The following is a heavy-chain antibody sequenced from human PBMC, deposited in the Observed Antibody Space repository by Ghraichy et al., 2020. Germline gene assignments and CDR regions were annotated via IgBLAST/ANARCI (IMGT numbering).Heavy chain of an antibody. V-gene: IGHV3-23*01. Sequence: GGSLRLSCAASGFTFRTYAMNWVRQAPGKGLEWVSAITDNGGTTYDAESVKGRFTISRDNSKNTLFLQMNSLRAEDTAVYYCAKFARDWPNEYLQHWGQGALVTVSS. CDR2: ITDNGGTT. D-gene: IGHD3/OR15-3a*01. CDR3: AKFARDWPNEYLQH. CDR1: GFTFRTYA. J-gene: IGHJ1*01.